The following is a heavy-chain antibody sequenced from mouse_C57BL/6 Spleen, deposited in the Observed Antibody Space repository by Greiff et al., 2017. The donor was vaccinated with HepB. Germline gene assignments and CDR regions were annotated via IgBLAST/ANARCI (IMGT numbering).Heavy chain of an antibody. V-gene: IGHV1-59*01. CDR1: GYTFTSYW. Sequence: QVQLQQPGAELVRPGTSVKLSCKASGYTFTSYWMHWVKQRPGQGLEWIGVIDPSDSYTNYNQKFKGKATLTVDTSSSTAYMQLSSLTSEDSAVYYCALYGKGAFDYWGQGTTLTVSS. D-gene: IGHD2-1*01. CDR3: ALYGKGAFDY. J-gene: IGHJ2*01. CDR2: IDPSDSYT.